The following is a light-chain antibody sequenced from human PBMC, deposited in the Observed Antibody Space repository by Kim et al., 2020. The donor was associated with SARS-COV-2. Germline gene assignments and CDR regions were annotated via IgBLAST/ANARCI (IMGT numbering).Light chain of an antibody. J-gene: IGLJ2*01. CDR1: SSDVGSYNL. Sequence: QSLTTSCPGTSSDVGSYNLVSWYQQHPGKAPKLMIYEVSKRPSGVSNRFSGSKSGNTASLTISGLQAEDEADYYCCSYAGSSTLVFGGGTQLTVL. CDR3: CSYAGSSTLV. V-gene: IGLV2-23*02. CDR2: EVS.